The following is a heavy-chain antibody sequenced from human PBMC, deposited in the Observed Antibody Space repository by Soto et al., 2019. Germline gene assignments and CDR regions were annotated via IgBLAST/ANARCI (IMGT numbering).Heavy chain of an antibody. CDR3: AIESHCSSGYSDWFDP. CDR2: ISYDGSNK. CDR1: GFTFSSYG. D-gene: IGHD6-13*01. V-gene: IGHV3-30*03. Sequence: QVQLVESGGGVVQPGRSLRLSCAASGFTFSSYGMHWVRQAPGKGLEWVAVISYDGSNKYYAGSVKGRFTISRDNSKNTLYLLMNSLGAEDTAVYYCAIESHCSSGYSDWFDPWGQGTLVTVSS. J-gene: IGHJ5*02.